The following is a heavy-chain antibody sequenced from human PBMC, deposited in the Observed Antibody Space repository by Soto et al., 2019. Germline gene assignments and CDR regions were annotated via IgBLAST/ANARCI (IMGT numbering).Heavy chain of an antibody. J-gene: IGHJ6*03. CDR2: MYYSGST. Sequence: QVQLQESGPGLVKPSETLSLSCSVSGGYISGHYWSWVRQTPGKGLEWIGYMYYSGSTNYNPSLKSPVTISVDTSKNHFSLRLTSVTAADTGVYYCARGPYYDLIWNYYYMDVWGKGTTVTVSS. CDR3: ARGPYYDLIWNYYYMDV. CDR1: GGYISGHY. D-gene: IGHD3-16*01. V-gene: IGHV4-59*08.